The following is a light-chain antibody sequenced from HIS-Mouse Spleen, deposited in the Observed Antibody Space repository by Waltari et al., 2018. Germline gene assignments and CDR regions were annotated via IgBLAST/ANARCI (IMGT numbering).Light chain of an antibody. CDR2: WAA. J-gene: IGKJ1*01. CDR1: QSVLYSSNNKNY. Sequence: DIVMTQSPDSLAVSLGERATINCKSSQSVLYSSNNKNYLAWYQQKPAQPPKLLIYWAATRESGFPDRFSGSGSGTDFTLTISSLQAEDVAVYYCQQYYSTPPTFGQGTKVEIK. V-gene: IGKV4-1*01. CDR3: QQYYSTPPT.